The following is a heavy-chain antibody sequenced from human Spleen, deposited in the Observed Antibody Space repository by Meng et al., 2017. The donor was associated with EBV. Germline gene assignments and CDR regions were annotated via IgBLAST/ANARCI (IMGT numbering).Heavy chain of an antibody. CDR2: INTNTGNP. Sequence: QVQMGQSGAEVKKPGASVKVSCKPSGYTFTKYGISWVRQAPGQGLEWMGWINTNTGNPTYAQGFIGRFVFSLDTSVSTAYLQISSLKAEDTAVYYCARNRGVDVWGQGTLVTVSS. J-gene: IGHJ3*01. CDR3: ARNRGVDV. D-gene: IGHD1-14*01. V-gene: IGHV7-4-1*02. CDR1: GYTFTKYG.